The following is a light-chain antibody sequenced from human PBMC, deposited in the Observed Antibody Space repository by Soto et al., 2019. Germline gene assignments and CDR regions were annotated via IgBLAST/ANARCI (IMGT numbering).Light chain of an antibody. CDR2: GAS. CDR1: QSVSSSY. CDR3: LQYGSSPPYT. J-gene: IGKJ2*01. V-gene: IGKV3-20*01. Sequence: EIVLTQSPGTLSLSPGERATLSCRASQSVSSSYLAWYQQKPGQAPRLLIYGASSRATGIPDRFSGSGFGKDFTLTISRLEPEDFAVYYCLQYGSSPPYTFGQGTKLEIK.